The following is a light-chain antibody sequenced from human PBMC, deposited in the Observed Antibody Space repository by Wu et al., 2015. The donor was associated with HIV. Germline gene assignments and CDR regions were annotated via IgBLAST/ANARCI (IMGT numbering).Light chain of an antibody. CDR3: QHYASSPLT. CDR2: GAS. J-gene: IGKJ4*01. V-gene: IGKV3-20*01. Sequence: EVVLTQSPGTLSLSPGERATLSCRASQNVRSNYLAWYQQKRGQAPRLLIYGASTRATDIPDRFSGSGSGTDFTLTISRLETEDFAVHYCQHYASSPLTFGGGTKVEIK. CDR1: QNVRSNY.